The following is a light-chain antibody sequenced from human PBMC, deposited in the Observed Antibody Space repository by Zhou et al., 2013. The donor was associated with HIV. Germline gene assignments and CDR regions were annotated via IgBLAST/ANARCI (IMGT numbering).Light chain of an antibody. Sequence: EIVMTQSPATLSVSPGERATLSCRASQSVNSYLAWYQQKPGQAPRLLIYDASNRATGIPARFSGSGSGTDFTLTISSLEPEDFAVYYCQQRSDWPITFGQGTRLEI. J-gene: IGKJ5*01. CDR1: QSVNSY. CDR3: QQRSDWPIT. V-gene: IGKV3-11*01. CDR2: DAS.